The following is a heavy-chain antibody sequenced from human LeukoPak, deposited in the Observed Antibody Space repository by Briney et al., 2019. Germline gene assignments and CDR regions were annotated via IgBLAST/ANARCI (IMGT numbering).Heavy chain of an antibody. CDR2: ISSSSSYI. D-gene: IGHD3-16*01. CDR3: AGGYYYMDV. V-gene: IGHV3-21*01. J-gene: IGHJ6*03. CDR1: GLSFTSFA. Sequence: GGSLRLSCAASGLSFTSFAMSWVRQAPARGPEWVSSISSSSSYIYYADSVKGRFTISRDNAKNSLYLQMNSLRAEDTAVYYCAGGYYYMDVWGKGTTVTVSS.